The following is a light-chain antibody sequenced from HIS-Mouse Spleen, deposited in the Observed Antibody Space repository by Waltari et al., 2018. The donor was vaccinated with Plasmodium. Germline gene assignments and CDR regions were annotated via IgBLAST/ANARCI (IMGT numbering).Light chain of an antibody. Sequence: QSSLTQPPSVSGSPGQSITCSCTGTRSDVGGDHYLCWYQPHPGNAPKLMIYDVSNLPSGGSNRFAGSKSGNTASLTISVLQAEDEADYYCSSYTSSSTYWVFGGGTKLTVL. CDR3: SSYTSSSTYWV. CDR2: DVS. V-gene: IGLV2-14*03. J-gene: IGLJ3*02. CDR1: RSDVGGDHY.